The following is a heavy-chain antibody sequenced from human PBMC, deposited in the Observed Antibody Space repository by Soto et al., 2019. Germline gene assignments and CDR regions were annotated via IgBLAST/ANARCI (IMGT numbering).Heavy chain of an antibody. Sequence: QVQLVESGGGVVQPGRSLRLSCAASGFTFSSYGMHWVRQAPGKGLEWVAVIWYDGSNKYYVDSVKGRFNISRDNSKNTLYLQMNSLRAEDTAVYYCARGGYCSSTSCYTYYYYGMDVWGQGTTVTVSS. D-gene: IGHD2-2*02. CDR2: IWYDGSNK. CDR3: ARGGYCSSTSCYTYYYYGMDV. CDR1: GFTFSSYG. J-gene: IGHJ6*02. V-gene: IGHV3-33*01.